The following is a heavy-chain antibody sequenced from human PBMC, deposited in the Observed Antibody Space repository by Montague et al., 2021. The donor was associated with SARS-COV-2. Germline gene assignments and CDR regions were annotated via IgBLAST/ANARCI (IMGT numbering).Heavy chain of an antibody. V-gene: IGHV4-4*07. D-gene: IGHD3-10*01. CDR3: ARDRFDFGAGRQGRIDF. J-gene: IGHJ4*02. Sequence: SETLSLTCSVSGDSITNHYWSWIRQPAGKGLEWIGRMHFTGKTNFSPSFGSRLTMSADTSKNQFSLKLTSVTAADTAVYFCARDRFDFGAGRQGRIDFWGQGTLVTVSS. CDR1: GDSITNHY. CDR2: MHFTGKT.